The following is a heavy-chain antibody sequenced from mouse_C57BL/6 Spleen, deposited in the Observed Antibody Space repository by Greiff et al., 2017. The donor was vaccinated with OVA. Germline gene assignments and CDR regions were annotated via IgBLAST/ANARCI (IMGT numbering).Heavy chain of an antibody. CDR1: GYAFSSYW. J-gene: IGHJ2*01. CDR3: ARNPRLGFDY. V-gene: IGHV1-80*01. D-gene: IGHD4-1*01. CDR2: IYPGDGDT. Sequence: VMLVESGAELVKPGASVKISCKASGYAFSSYWMNWVKQRPGKGLEWIGQIYPGDGDTNYNGKFKGKATLTADKSSSTAYMQLSSLTSEDSAVYFCARNPRLGFDYWGQGTTLTVSS.